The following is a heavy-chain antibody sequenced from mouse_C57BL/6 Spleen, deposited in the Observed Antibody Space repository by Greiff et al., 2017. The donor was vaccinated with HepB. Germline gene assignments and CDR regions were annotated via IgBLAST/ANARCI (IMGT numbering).Heavy chain of an antibody. CDR3: TRNGNFHFDY. J-gene: IGHJ2*01. D-gene: IGHD2-1*01. CDR2: ISSGGDYI. Sequence: DVMLVESGEGLVKPGGSLKLSCAASGFTFSSYAMSWVRQTPEKRLEWVAYISSGGDYIYYADTVKGRFTISRDNARNTLYLQMSSLKSEDTAMYYCTRNGNFHFDYWGQGTTLTVSS. CDR1: GFTFSSYA. V-gene: IGHV5-9-1*02.